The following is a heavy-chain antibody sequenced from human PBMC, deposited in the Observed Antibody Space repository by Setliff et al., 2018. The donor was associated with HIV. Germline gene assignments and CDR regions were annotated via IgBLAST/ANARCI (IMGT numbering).Heavy chain of an antibody. V-gene: IGHV3-21*01. CDR2: ISSSGVYT. D-gene: IGHD6-25*01. CDR1: GFTFSNAW. J-gene: IGHJ4*02. CDR3: ARDDGGYVFGVFFDS. Sequence: GGSLRLSCAASGFTFSNAWMSWVRQAPGKGLEWVSSISSSGVYTYYADSVKDRFTISRDNAKNASYLQMDSLRAEDTAVYFCARDDGGYVFGVFFDSWGQGTRVTVSS.